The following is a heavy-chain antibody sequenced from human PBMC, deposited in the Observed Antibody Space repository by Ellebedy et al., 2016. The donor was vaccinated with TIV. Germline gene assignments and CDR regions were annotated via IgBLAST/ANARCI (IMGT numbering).Heavy chain of an antibody. CDR3: ARRGLVGGWYVY. V-gene: IGHV5-51*01. D-gene: IGHD6-19*01. CDR1: GYNFTSYS. CDR2: ICPVDSDP. Sequence: GESLKISCKGSGYNFTSYSIGWVRRMPGKGLEWMGIICPVDSDPRCSPSFQGQVTISADKSISTTYLQWSSLKASDTAMYYCARRGLVGGWYVYWGQGTLVTVSS. J-gene: IGHJ4*02.